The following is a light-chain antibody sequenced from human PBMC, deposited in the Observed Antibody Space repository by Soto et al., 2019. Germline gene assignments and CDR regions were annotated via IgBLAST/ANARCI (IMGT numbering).Light chain of an antibody. J-gene: IGKJ5*01. CDR1: QRISNY. CDR2: AAS. CDR3: QQPYYTPQT. V-gene: IGKV1-39*01. Sequence: DIQMTQSPSSLSASVGDRVTITCRASQRISNYLNWYQQKPGKAPKLLIYAASSLQSGVPPRFSGSGSGTDFTLTISSLQPEDFATYYCQQPYYTPQTFGQGTRLEIK.